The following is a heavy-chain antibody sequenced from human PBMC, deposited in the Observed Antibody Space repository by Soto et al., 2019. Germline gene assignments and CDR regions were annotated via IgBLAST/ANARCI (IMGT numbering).Heavy chain of an antibody. CDR1: GFTFSSYS. V-gene: IGHV3-21*01. CDR2: ISSSSSYI. Sequence: GGSLRLSCAASGFTFSSYSMNWVRQAPGKGLERVSSISSSSSYIYYADSVKGRFTISRDNAKNSLYLQMNSLRAEDTAVYYCARDYEMNRDEFIAAAGRTSQGWFDPWGPGTLVTVSS. D-gene: IGHD6-13*01. J-gene: IGHJ5*02. CDR3: ARDYEMNRDEFIAAAGRTSQGWFDP.